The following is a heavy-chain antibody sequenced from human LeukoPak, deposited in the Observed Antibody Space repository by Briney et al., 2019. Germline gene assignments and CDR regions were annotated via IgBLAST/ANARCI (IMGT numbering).Heavy chain of an antibody. CDR2: INPSGGRT. V-gene: IGHV1-46*01. D-gene: IGHD4-23*01. Sequence: ASVKVSCKASGYTFSNYHIHWVRQAPGQGLEWMGKINPSGGRTVYAQKFQGRVTVTRDTSTSTVYMDLSSLRSEDAAVYYCVRELAGGYFDYWGQGTLVTVSS. CDR3: VRELAGGYFDY. J-gene: IGHJ4*02. CDR1: GYTFSNYH.